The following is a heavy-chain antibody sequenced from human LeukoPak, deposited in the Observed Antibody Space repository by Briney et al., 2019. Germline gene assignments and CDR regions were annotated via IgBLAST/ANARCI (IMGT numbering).Heavy chain of an antibody. CDR3: ARSSWSTVTHFDY. D-gene: IGHD4-17*01. Sequence: GGSLRLSCAASGFTFSSYAMHWVRQAPGKGLEWVAVISYDGSNKYYADSVKGRFTISRDNSKNTLYLQMNSLRAGDTAVYYCARSSWSTVTHFDYWGQGTLVTVSS. CDR1: GFTFSSYA. V-gene: IGHV3-30-3*01. J-gene: IGHJ4*02. CDR2: ISYDGSNK.